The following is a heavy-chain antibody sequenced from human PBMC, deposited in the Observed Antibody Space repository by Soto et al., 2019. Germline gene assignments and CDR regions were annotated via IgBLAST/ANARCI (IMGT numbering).Heavy chain of an antibody. CDR1: GASISSSSHD. D-gene: IGHD5-12*01. Sequence: SETLSLTCTVSGASISSSSHDWGWIRQPPGKGLEWVGSSLYGGSTYYNPSLKSRVTISVDTSKNQFSLKLNSVTAADTAVYYCARHPNTGYDFDFWGQGTLVTVSS. V-gene: IGHV4-39*01. J-gene: IGHJ4*02. CDR3: ARHPNTGYDFDF. CDR2: SLYGGST.